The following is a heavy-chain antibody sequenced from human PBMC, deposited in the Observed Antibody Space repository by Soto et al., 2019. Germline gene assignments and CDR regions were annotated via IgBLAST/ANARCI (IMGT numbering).Heavy chain of an antibody. D-gene: IGHD5-18*01. J-gene: IGHJ4*02. Sequence: EVQLLESGGGVVQPGGSLRLSCVASGFNFKKFAMAWVRQAAGEGLEWVSGISCCGGSASYADSVKGRFSIARDDSKNTVSLQLNSLRVEDTAQYYCARETDTSMVDYWGQGTLVTVSS. CDR1: GFNFKKFA. CDR3: ARETDTSMVDY. CDR2: ISCCGGSA. V-gene: IGHV3-23*01.